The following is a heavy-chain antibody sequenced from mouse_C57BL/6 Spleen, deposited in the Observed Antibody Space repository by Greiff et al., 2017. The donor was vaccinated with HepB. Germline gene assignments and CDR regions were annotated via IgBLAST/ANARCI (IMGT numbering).Heavy chain of an antibody. D-gene: IGHD1-1*01. V-gene: IGHV1-55*01. Sequence: QVQLQQPGAELVKPGASVKMSCKASGYTFTSYWITWVKQRPGQGLEWIGDIYPGSGSTNYNEKFKSKATLTVDTSSSPAYMQLSSLTSEDSAVYFCARYYGSSYEGYFDYWGQGTTLTVSS. J-gene: IGHJ2*01. CDR1: GYTFTSYW. CDR3: ARYYGSSYEGYFDY. CDR2: IYPGSGST.